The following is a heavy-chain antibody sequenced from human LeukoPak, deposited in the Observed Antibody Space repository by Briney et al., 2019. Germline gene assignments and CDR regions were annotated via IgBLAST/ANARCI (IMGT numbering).Heavy chain of an antibody. V-gene: IGHV4-39*01. D-gene: IGHD6-19*01. J-gene: IGHJ4*02. CDR2: IYYSGST. Sequence: PSETLSLTCTVSGGSISSSSYYWGWIRQPPGKGLEWIGSIYYSGSTYYNPSLKSRVTISVDTSKNQFSLKLSSVTAADTAVYYCARGQAVAGHEFDYWGQGTLVTVSS. CDR3: ARGQAVAGHEFDY. CDR1: GGSISSSSYY.